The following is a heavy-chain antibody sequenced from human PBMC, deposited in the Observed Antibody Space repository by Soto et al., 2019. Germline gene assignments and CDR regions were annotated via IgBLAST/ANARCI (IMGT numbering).Heavy chain of an antibody. CDR2: ISGSGGST. V-gene: IGHV3-23*01. D-gene: IGHD1-26*01. J-gene: IGHJ4*02. CDR3: ARRGSGSYYDY. CDR1: GFTFSSYA. Sequence: EVQLLESGGGLVQPGGSLRLSCAASGFTFSSYAMRWVRQAPGKGLEWVSAISGSGGSTYYADSVKGRFTISRDNSKNTLYLQMNSRRAEATAVYYCARRGSGSYYDYWGQGTLVTVSS.